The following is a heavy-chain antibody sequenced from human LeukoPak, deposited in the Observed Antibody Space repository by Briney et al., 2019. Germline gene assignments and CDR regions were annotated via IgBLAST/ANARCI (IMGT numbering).Heavy chain of an antibody. CDR3: ARSPPANEDQYYYYGMDV. D-gene: IGHD4/OR15-4a*01. CDR1: GFTVSSNY. V-gene: IGHV3-7*01. J-gene: IGHJ6*02. Sequence: GGSLRLSCAASGFTVSSNYMSWVRQAPGKGLEWVANIKQDGSEKYYVDSVKGRFTISRDNAKNSLYLQMNSLRAEDTAVYYCARSPPANEDQYYYYGMDVWGQGTTVTVSS. CDR2: IKQDGSEK.